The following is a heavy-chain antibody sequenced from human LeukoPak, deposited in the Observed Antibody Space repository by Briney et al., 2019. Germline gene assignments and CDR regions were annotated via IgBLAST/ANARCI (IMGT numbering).Heavy chain of an antibody. J-gene: IGHJ4*02. CDR2: INPNSGGT. CDR3: ARGPPGDYYFDY. D-gene: IGHD4-17*01. CDR1: GYTFTGYY. Sequence: GASVKVSCKASGYTFTGYYIHWVRQAPGQGLEWMGWINPNSGGTNYAQKFQGWDTMTRDTSISTAYMELSRLRSDDTAVYYCARGPPGDYYFDYWGQGTLVTVSS. V-gene: IGHV1-2*04.